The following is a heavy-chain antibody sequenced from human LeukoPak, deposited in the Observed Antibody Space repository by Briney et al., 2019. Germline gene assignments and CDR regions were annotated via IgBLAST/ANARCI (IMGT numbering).Heavy chain of an antibody. CDR2: IKQDGSEK. J-gene: IGHJ4*02. D-gene: IGHD3-3*01. Sequence: GGSLRLSCAASGFTSSSYWMSWVRQAPGKGLEWVANIKQDGSEKYYVDSVKGRFTISRDNAKNSLYLQMNSLRAEDTAVYYCARLEWSYYFDYWGQGTLVTVSS. V-gene: IGHV3-7*01. CDR3: ARLEWSYYFDY. CDR1: GFTSSSYW.